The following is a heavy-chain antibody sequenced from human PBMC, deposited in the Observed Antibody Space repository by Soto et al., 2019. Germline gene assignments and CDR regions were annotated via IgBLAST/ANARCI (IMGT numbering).Heavy chain of an antibody. Sequence: QVQLQESGPGLVMHSETLSLTCTVPIYSISSFYWIWIRQSPGKGLVWIGYTDYSGNTKYNPSLKSRAPISGDTPKNQCSLRLSSVTAGATAVYYCARAGCAPHYYLAYWGQRSLVTVSS. CDR2: TDYSGNT. CDR1: IYSISSFY. D-gene: IGHD2-8*01. CDR3: ARAGCAPHYYLAY. J-gene: IGHJ4*02. V-gene: IGHV4-59*08.